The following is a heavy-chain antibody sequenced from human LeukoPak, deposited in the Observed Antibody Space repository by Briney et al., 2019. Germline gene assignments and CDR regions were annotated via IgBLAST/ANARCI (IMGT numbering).Heavy chain of an antibody. CDR1: GFTVSSNY. CDR3: ARGYYGGNSFKDY. CDR2: IYSGGST. D-gene: IGHD4-23*01. J-gene: IGHJ4*02. V-gene: IGHV3-53*01. Sequence: GGSLRLSCAASGFTVSSNYMSWVRQARGKGLEWVSVIYSGGSTYYADSVKGRFTISRDNSKNTLYLQMNSLRGEDTAVYYCARGYYGGNSFKDYWGQGTLVTVSS.